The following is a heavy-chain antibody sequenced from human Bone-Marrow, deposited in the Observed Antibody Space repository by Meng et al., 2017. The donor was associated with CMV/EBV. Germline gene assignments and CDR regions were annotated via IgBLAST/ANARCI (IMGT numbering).Heavy chain of an antibody. Sequence: TVAGGCISSGDYYWSWIRQPPGKGLEWIGYIYYSGGTYYNPALKSRVTISVDTSKNQFSLKLSSVTAADTAVYYCARARGDGWFDPWGQGTLVTVSS. CDR1: GGCISSGDYY. V-gene: IGHV4-30-4*08. J-gene: IGHJ5*02. CDR3: ARARGDGWFDP. D-gene: IGHD2-21*02. CDR2: IYYSGGT.